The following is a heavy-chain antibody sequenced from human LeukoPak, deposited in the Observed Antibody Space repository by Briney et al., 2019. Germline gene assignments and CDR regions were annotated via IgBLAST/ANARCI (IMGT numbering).Heavy chain of an antibody. CDR3: AREANTAFDY. J-gene: IGHJ4*02. V-gene: IGHV3-48*03. D-gene: IGHD2-8*01. CDR1: GFTFSSYG. Sequence: GGSLRLSCAASGFTFSSYGMTWVRQAPGKGLEWLSYIGTSGSTRYYADSVKGRFTISRDNAKNSLYLQMSSLTAEDTALYYCAREANTAFDYWGQGTLVTVSS. CDR2: IGTSGSTR.